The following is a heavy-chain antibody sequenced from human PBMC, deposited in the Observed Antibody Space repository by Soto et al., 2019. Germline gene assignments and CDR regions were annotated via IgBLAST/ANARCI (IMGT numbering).Heavy chain of an antibody. J-gene: IGHJ4*02. CDR1: GFTFSSSA. D-gene: IGHD4-17*01. CDR3: AKDMRSDGVWDIEV. V-gene: IGHV3-23*01. CDR2: ISGSGVST. Sequence: PGGSLRLSCAASGFTFSSSAMSWVRQAPGKGLEWVSAISGSGVSTYYADSVKGRFTISRDNSKNTLYLQMNSLRAEDTAIYYCAKDMRSDGVWDIEVWGQGTRVNVSS.